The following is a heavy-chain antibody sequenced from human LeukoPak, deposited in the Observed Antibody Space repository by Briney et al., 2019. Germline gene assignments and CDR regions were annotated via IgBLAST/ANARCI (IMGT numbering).Heavy chain of an antibody. J-gene: IGHJ4*02. CDR2: IWYDRSNK. V-gene: IGHV3-33*01. D-gene: IGHD4-17*01. CDR3: AREPSTVTTRYYFDY. Sequence: PGGSLRLSCAASGFTFSSYGMHWVRQAPGKGLEWVAVIWYDRSNKYYADSVNARFTSSRDNSKNTLYLQMNSLRAEDTAVYYCAREPSTVTTRYYFDYWGQGTLVTVSS. CDR1: GFTFSSYG.